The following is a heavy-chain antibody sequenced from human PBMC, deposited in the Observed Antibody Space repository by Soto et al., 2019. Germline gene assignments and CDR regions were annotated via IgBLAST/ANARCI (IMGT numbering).Heavy chain of an antibody. D-gene: IGHD3-22*01. CDR1: GFTFSSYA. V-gene: IGHV3-30-3*01. J-gene: IGHJ5*02. CDR2: ISYDGSNK. CDR3: ARDRITYYYDSSGRTNWFDP. Sequence: QVQLVESGGGVVQPGRSLRLSCAASGFTFSSYAMHWVRQAPGKGLEWVAVISYDGSNKYYADSVKGRFTISRDNSKNTLYLQMNSLRAEDTAVYYCARDRITYYYDSSGRTNWFDPWGQGTLVTVSS.